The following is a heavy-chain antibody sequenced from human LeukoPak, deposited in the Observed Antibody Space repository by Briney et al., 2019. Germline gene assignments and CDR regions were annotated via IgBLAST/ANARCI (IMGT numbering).Heavy chain of an antibody. D-gene: IGHD2-2*01. Sequence: SETLSLTCAVYGGSFSGYYWSWIRQPPGKGLEWIGEINHSGSTNYNPSLKSRVTISVDTSKNQFSLKLSSVTAADTAVYYCARRNYIVVVPAAPVWFDPWGQGTLVTVSS. CDR3: ARRNYIVVVPAAPVWFDP. CDR1: GGSFSGYY. J-gene: IGHJ5*02. CDR2: INHSGST. V-gene: IGHV4-34*01.